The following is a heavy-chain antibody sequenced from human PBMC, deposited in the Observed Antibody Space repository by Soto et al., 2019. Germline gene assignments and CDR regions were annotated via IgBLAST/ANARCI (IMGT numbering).Heavy chain of an antibody. V-gene: IGHV4-59*08. Sequence: TSETLSLTCTVSGGSISSYYWSWIRQPPGKGLEWIGYIYYSGSTNYNPSLKSRVTISVDTSKNQFSLKLSSVTAADTAVYYCARHLVSWQQLVLKNYYYYYGMDVWGQGTTVTVSS. CDR2: IYYSGST. J-gene: IGHJ6*02. D-gene: IGHD6-13*01. CDR3: ARHLVSWQQLVLKNYYYYYGMDV. CDR1: GGSISSYY.